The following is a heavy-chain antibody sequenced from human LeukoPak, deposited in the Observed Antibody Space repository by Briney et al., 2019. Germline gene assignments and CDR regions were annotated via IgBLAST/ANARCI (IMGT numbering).Heavy chain of an antibody. D-gene: IGHD3-3*01. V-gene: IGHV1-2*02. J-gene: IGHJ5*02. Sequence: ASVKVSCKASGYVFHYYFVHWLRQAPGQGPDWLGWINPNTGGTHYAQKFQGRVTMTTDKSITTAYMELTRLTSDEPAIYYCAREDFPHDWFDPWGQGSLVTVSS. CDR2: INPNTGGT. CDR1: GYVFHYYF. CDR3: AREDFPHDWFDP.